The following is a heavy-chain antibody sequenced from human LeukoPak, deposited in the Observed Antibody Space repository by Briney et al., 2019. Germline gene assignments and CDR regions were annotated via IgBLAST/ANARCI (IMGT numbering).Heavy chain of an antibody. CDR3: ARVNRKDGDYYYYYYYMDV. D-gene: IGHD5-24*01. Sequence: ASVKVSCKASGYTFTGYYMHWVRQAPGQGLEWMGWINPNSGGTNYAQKFQGRVTMTRDTSISTAYMELSRLRSDDTAVYYCARVNRKDGDYYYYYYYMDVWGKGTTVTVSS. J-gene: IGHJ6*03. CDR2: INPNSGGT. CDR1: GYTFTGYY. V-gene: IGHV1-2*02.